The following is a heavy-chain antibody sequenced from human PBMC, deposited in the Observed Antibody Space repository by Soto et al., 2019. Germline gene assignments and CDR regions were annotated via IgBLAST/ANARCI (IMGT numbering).Heavy chain of an antibody. V-gene: IGHV4-59*01. Sequence: TLSLTCTVSGGSISSYYWSWIRQPPGKGLEWIGYIYYSGSTNYNPSLKSRVTISVDTSKNQFSLKLSSVTAADTAVYYCARERKGYYGSGSYGPTDHLYYYDGMDVWGQGTTVT. D-gene: IGHD3-10*01. CDR1: GGSISSYY. CDR2: IYYSGST. CDR3: ARERKGYYGSGSYGPTDHLYYYDGMDV. J-gene: IGHJ6*02.